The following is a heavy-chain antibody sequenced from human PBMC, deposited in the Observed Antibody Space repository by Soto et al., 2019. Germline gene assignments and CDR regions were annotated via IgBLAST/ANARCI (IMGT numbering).Heavy chain of an antibody. J-gene: IGHJ6*02. CDR1: GYPFTSYV. V-gene: IGHV1-18*01. Sequence: ASLKLSCKSSGYPFTSYVISWVRQAPGQGLEWMGWISAYNGNTNYAQKLQGRVTMTTDTSTSTAYMELRSLRSDDTAVYYCAARGYSYGYKVSYGMDVWGQGTTVTVSS. D-gene: IGHD5-18*01. CDR2: ISAYNGNT. CDR3: AARGYSYGYKVSYGMDV.